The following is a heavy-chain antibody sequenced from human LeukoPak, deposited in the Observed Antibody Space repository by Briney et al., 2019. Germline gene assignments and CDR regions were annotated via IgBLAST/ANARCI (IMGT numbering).Heavy chain of an antibody. CDR2: IKQDGSEK. Sequence: PGGSLRLSCAASGFTLSSDWMSWVRQAPGKGLEWVANIKQDGSEKYYVDSVKGRFTISRDNAKNSRYLQMNSLRAEDTAVYYCASGFGSSWYSYYYSMDVWGKGTTVTVSS. J-gene: IGHJ6*03. CDR1: GFTLSSDW. CDR3: ASGFGSSWYSYYYSMDV. V-gene: IGHV3-7*01. D-gene: IGHD6-13*01.